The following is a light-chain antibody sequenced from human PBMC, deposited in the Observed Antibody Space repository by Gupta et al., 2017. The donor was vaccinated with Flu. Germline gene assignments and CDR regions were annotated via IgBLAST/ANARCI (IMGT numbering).Light chain of an antibody. CDR2: SNS. J-gene: IGLJ1*01. V-gene: IGLV1-44*01. CDR1: SSNIGSNA. CDR3: AAWDDSLNGRYV. Sequence: QSVLTQPPSASATPRQRVTISCSGSSSNIGSNAVSWYQQLPGTAPKLLIYSNSQRPSGVPVRFSGSKSGTSASLAISGLQSEDEADYYCAAWDDSLNGRYVFGTGTKVTVL.